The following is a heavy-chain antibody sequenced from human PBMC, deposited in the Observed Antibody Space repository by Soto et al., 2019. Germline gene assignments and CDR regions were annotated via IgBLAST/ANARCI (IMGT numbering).Heavy chain of an antibody. Sequence: PGESLKISCKDSRYSFTNYWIAWVRQMPGKGLEWMGFIYPRDSDTRYSPSFQGQVTISADKSIGTAYLQWSSLKASDTAMYYCARGAYCGGDCFPYYFDYWGQGTRVTVSS. J-gene: IGHJ4*02. CDR3: ARGAYCGGDCFPYYFDY. CDR2: IYPRDSDT. D-gene: IGHD2-21*02. V-gene: IGHV5-51*01. CDR1: RYSFTNYW.